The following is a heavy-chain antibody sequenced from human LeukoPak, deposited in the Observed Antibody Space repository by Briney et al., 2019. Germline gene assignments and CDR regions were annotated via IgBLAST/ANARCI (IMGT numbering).Heavy chain of an antibody. V-gene: IGHV4-30-2*01. CDR3: ARVQGRICSGGSCYSSYYFDY. CDR1: GGSISSGGYS. J-gene: IGHJ4*02. Sequence: NPSQTLSLTCAVSGGSISSGGYSWSWIRQPPGKGLEWIGYIYHSGSTYYNPSLKSRVTISVDRSKNQFSLKLSSVTAADTAVYYCARVQGRICSGGSCYSSYYFDYWGQGTLVTVSS. CDR2: IYHSGST. D-gene: IGHD2-15*01.